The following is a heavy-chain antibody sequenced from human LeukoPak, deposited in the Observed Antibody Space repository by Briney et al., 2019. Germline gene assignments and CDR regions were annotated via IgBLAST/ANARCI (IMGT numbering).Heavy chain of an antibody. J-gene: IGHJ4*02. CDR3: ARGTMTTVTYYFDY. CDR2: INHSGST. D-gene: IGHD4-17*01. V-gene: IGHV4-34*01. CDR1: GGSFSGYY. Sequence: PSETLSLSCAVYGGSFSGYYWSWIRQPPGKGLEWIGEINHSGSTNYNPSLKSRVTISVDTSKNQFSLKLSSVTAADTAVYYCARGTMTTVTYYFDYWGQGTLVTVSS.